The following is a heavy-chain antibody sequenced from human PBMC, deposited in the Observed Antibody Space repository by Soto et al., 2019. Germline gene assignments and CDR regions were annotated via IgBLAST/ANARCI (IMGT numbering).Heavy chain of an antibody. Sequence: QVQLQESGPGLVKPSETLSLTCTVSGGSISSYYWTWIRQPPGERLEWIGYVSYSGATNYNPSLKRRVAISVGTAEDQFSLKLTSGTAAATAVYYCGGEPVSGPKAHTVDIWGQGTMVTVSS. D-gene: IGHD6-19*01. CDR3: GGEPVSGPKAHTVDI. J-gene: IGHJ3*02. V-gene: IGHV4-59*01. CDR2: VSYSGAT. CDR1: GGSISSYY.